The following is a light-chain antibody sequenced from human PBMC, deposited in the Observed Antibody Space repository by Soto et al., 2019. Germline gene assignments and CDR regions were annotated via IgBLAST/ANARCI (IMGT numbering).Light chain of an antibody. CDR3: QQRSNWPPWT. V-gene: IGKV3-11*01. CDR1: HSISSY. Sequence: EIVLTQSPATLSLSPGERATLSCRASHSISSYVAWYQQKPGLAPRLLIYGASNRATGIPAMFSGSGSGTDFTLTISSLEPEDCAVYYCQQRSNWPPWTFGQGTKLEIK. CDR2: GAS. J-gene: IGKJ2*02.